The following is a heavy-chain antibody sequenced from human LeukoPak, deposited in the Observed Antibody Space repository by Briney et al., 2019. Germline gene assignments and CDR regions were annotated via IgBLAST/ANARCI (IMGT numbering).Heavy chain of an antibody. CDR3: TRGRWSATTASYYLDF. CDR2: INAGNGNT. V-gene: IGHV1-3*01. D-gene: IGHD2-15*01. Sequence: GASVKVSCKASECTFTEYAVNWVRQAPGQRLEWMGWINAGNGNTKYAQKFQGRLTITRDTSASTAYMELSSLTFEDTAVYYCTRGRWSATTASYYLDFWGQGTLVTVSS. CDR1: ECTFTEYA. J-gene: IGHJ4*02.